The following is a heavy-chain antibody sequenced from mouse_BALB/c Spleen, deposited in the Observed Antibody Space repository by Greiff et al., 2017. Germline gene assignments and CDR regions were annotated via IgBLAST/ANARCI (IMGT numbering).Heavy chain of an antibody. V-gene: IGHV10-1*02. CDR3: VRRGYGPWFAY. CDR1: GFTFNTYA. J-gene: IGHJ3*01. CDR2: IRSKSNNYAT. D-gene: IGHD1-1*02. Sequence: EVQLVESGGGLVQPKGSLKLSCAASGFTFNTYAMNWVRQAPGKGLEWVARIRSKSNNYATYYADSVKDRFTISRDDSQSMLYLQMNNLKTEDTAMYYCVRRGYGPWFAYWGQGTLVTVSA.